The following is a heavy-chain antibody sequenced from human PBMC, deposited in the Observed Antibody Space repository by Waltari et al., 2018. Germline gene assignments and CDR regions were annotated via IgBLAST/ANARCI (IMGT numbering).Heavy chain of an antibody. CDR2: ISSSSSTI. Sequence: VQLVQSGAEVKKPGASVKVSCKASGFTFSSYSMNWVRQAPGKGLEWVSYISSSSSTIYYADSVKGRFTISRDNAKNSLYLQMNSLRAEDTAVYYCARLRGGSYNWFDPWGQGTLVTVSS. J-gene: IGHJ5*02. CDR3: ARLRGGSYNWFDP. V-gene: IGHV3-48*01. CDR1: GFTFSSYS. D-gene: IGHD3-16*01.